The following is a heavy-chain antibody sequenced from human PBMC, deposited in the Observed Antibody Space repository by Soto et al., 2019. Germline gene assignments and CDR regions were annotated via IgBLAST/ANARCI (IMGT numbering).Heavy chain of an antibody. V-gene: IGHV1-58*01. D-gene: IGHD2-2*01. CDR1: GFTFTSSA. CDR2: IVVGSGNT. Sequence: SVKVSCKASGFTFTSSAAQWVRQARGQRLEWIGWIVVGSGNTNYAQKFQERVTITRDMSTSTAYMELSSLRSEDTAVYYCAALVVVPAATSGAFDIWGQGTMVTVSS. J-gene: IGHJ3*02. CDR3: AALVVVPAATSGAFDI.